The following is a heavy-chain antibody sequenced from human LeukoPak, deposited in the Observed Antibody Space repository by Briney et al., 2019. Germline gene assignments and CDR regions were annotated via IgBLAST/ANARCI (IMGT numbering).Heavy chain of an antibody. Sequence: SETLSLTCAVYGGSFSGYYWSWIRQPPGKGLEWIGEINHSGSTNYNPSLKSRVTISVDTSKNQFSLKLSSVTAADTAVYYCARLLGYCSSTSCPRYFQHWGQGTLVTVSS. CDR3: ARLLGYCSSTSCPRYFQH. J-gene: IGHJ1*01. V-gene: IGHV4-34*01. CDR1: GGSFSGYY. CDR2: INHSGST. D-gene: IGHD2-2*01.